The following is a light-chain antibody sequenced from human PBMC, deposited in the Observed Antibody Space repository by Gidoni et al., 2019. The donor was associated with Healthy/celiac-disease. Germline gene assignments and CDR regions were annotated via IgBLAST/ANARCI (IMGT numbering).Light chain of an antibody. CDR2: AAS. V-gene: IGKV1-9*01. Sequence: IQLTQSPSSLSASVVDSVTITCRASQGISSYLAWYQQKPGKAPKLLIYAASTLQSGVPSRFSGSGSGTDFTLTISSLQPEDFATYYCQQLNSYSYTFGQGTKLEIK. CDR3: QQLNSYSYT. J-gene: IGKJ2*01. CDR1: QGISSY.